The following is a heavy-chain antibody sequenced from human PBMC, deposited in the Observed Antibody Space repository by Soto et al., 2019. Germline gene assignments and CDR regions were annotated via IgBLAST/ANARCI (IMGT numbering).Heavy chain of an antibody. CDR2: TNPDSGNT. J-gene: IGHJ4*02. CDR3: ARGLYYEYIWGSYRTWYFDH. D-gene: IGHD3-16*02. V-gene: IGHV1-8*01. Sequence: ASVKVSCKASGYTFTNYDINWVRQATGQGLEWMGWTNPDSGNTAYAQKFQGRVTMTKNTSMSTVYMELSSLRSEDTAVYYCARGLYYEYIWGSYRTWYFDHWGQGSLVTVSS. CDR1: GYTFTNYD.